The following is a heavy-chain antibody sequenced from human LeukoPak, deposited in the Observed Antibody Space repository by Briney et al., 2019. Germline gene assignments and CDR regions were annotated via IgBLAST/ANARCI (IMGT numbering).Heavy chain of an antibody. J-gene: IGHJ3*02. CDR3: ARGRFTIFGVVTHDAFDI. CDR2: IYYSGNT. V-gene: IGHV4-39*07. CDR1: GGSISSSAQS. D-gene: IGHD3-3*01. Sequence: SETLSLTCTVSGGSISSSAQSWGWIRQPPGKGLEWIGTIYYSGNTYYNPSLESRVTVSVDTSKSQFSLKLNSVTAADTALYYCARGRFTIFGVVTHDAFDIWGQGTVVTVSS.